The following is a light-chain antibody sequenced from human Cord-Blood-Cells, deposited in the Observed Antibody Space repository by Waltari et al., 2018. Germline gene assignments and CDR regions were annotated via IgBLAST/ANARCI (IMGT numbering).Light chain of an antibody. V-gene: IGLV1-36*01. J-gene: IGLJ3*02. CDR3: AAWDDSLNGPV. CDR1: SSNIGNNA. CDR2: YDV. Sequence: QSVLTQPPSVSEAPRQRVTISCSGSSSNIGNNAVNWYQQLPGKAPKLLIYYDVLLPSGVSDRFPGSKSGTSASLAISGLQSEDEADYYCAAWDDSLNGPVFGGGTKLTVL.